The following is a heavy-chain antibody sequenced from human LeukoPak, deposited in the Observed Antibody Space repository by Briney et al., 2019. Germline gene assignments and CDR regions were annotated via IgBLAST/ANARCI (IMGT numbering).Heavy chain of an antibody. Sequence: GGSLRLSCAASGFTFSSYNMNWVRLAPGKGLEWVSRIKTDGSSITNADSVKGRFTISRDNDKNTLYLQMNSLRAEDTAVYYCTRGQYSYGPFDYWGQGTLVTVSS. D-gene: IGHD5-18*01. CDR1: GFTFSSYN. J-gene: IGHJ4*02. V-gene: IGHV3-74*01. CDR3: TRGQYSYGPFDY. CDR2: IKTDGSSI.